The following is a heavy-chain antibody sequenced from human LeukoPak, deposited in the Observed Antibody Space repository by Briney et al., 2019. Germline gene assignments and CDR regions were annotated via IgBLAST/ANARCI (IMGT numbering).Heavy chain of an antibody. D-gene: IGHD2-15*01. V-gene: IGHV3-23*01. CDR3: AKMRPRYSSGGSCDVDWFDP. CDR2: ISGSGDST. Sequence: GECLSLSCAAYGLTLSYYAMRCVRQAPGKGLGWVSAISGSGDSTYYADSVNGGFTISRDNSKNTQFLQRSSLRDEDTAVYCCAKMRPRYSSGGSCDVDWFDPWGQGTLVSVSS. CDR1: GLTLSYYA. J-gene: IGHJ5*02.